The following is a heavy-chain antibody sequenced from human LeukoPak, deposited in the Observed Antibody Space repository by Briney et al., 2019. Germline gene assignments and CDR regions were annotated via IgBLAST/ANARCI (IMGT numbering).Heavy chain of an antibody. D-gene: IGHD3-22*01. Sequence: GGSLRLSCAASGFTFSSYAMSWVRQAPGKGLEWVSAISGSGGSTYYADSVKGRFTISRDNSKNTLYLQMNSLTAEDTALYYCAKVITIIVVASPFDYWGQGTLVTVSS. CDR3: AKVITIIVVASPFDY. J-gene: IGHJ4*02. CDR1: GFTFSSYA. CDR2: ISGSGGST. V-gene: IGHV3-23*01.